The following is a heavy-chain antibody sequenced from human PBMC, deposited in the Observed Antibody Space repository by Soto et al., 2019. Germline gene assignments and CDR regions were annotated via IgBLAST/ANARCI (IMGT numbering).Heavy chain of an antibody. CDR2: IIPILGIA. CDR1: GGTFSSYT. CDR3: ARLPVGSSGWYYGSVSVDY. J-gene: IGHJ4*02. V-gene: IGHV1-69*02. D-gene: IGHD6-19*01. Sequence: SVKVSCKASGGTFSSYTIIWVRQAPGQGLEWMGRIIPILGIANYAQKFQGRVTITADKSTSTAYMELSSLRSEDTAVYYCARLPVGSSGWYYGSVSVDYWGQGTLVTVSS.